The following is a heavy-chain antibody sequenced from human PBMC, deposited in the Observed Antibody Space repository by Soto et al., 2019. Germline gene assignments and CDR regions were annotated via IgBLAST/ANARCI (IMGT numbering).Heavy chain of an antibody. CDR2: MYYSGST. J-gene: IGHJ6*02. D-gene: IGHD2-2*01. V-gene: IGHV4-31*03. CDR1: GGSISSGGYY. Sequence: SETLSLTCTVSGGSISSGGYYWSWIRQHPGKGLEWVGYMYYSGSTYYNPSLKSRVTISVDTSKNQFSLKLSSVTAADTAVYYCAIGSTSLGMDVWGQGTTVT. CDR3: AIGSTSLGMDV.